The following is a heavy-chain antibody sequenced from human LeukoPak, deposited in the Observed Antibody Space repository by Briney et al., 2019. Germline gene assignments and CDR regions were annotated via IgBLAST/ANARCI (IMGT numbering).Heavy chain of an antibody. V-gene: IGHV3-7*01. CDR1: GFTFNNYW. CDR2: ITQDGSEK. D-gene: IGHD4-17*01. J-gene: IGHJ4*02. CDR3: TRDEYGKTGH. Sequence: GGSLRLSCAASGFTFNNYWMSWVRQAPGKGLEWVANITQDGSEKYYVDSVKGRFTISRDNAKNSLYLQMNSLRAEDTAVYYCTRDEYGKTGHWGQGALVTVSS.